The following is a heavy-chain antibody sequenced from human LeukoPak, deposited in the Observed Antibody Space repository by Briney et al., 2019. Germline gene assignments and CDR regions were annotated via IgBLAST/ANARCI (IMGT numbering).Heavy chain of an antibody. D-gene: IGHD1-26*01. CDR2: ISAYNGNT. J-gene: IGHJ3*02. CDR3: ARPSAGELLMDDAFDI. Sequence: ASVKVSCKASGYTFTSYYMHWVRQAPGQGLEWMGWISAYNGNTNYAQKLQGRVTMTTDTSTSTAYMDLRSLKSDDTAVYYCARPSAGELLMDDAFDIWGQGTMVTVSS. CDR1: GYTFTSYY. V-gene: IGHV1-18*04.